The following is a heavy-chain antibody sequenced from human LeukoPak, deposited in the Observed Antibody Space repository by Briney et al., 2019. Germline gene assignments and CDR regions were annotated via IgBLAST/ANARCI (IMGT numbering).Heavy chain of an antibody. Sequence: GGPLRLSCAASGFTFSDYVMGWVRQAPGKGLEWVSSITGSGHNTYYADSVKGRCTISRDNSKNTLYLQMNSLRAEDTALYYCAKGSHVTSGYFFDYWGQGSLVTVSA. D-gene: IGHD3-22*01. CDR3: AKGSHVTSGYFFDY. J-gene: IGHJ4*02. CDR2: ITGSGHNT. V-gene: IGHV3-23*01. CDR1: GFTFSDYV.